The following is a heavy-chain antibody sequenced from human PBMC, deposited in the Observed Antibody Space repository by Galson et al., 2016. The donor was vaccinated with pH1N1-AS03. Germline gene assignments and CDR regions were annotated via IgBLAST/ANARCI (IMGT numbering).Heavy chain of an antibody. CDR3: ARPSPLGIPGRKGLYAFDL. CDR1: GYNFMSYW. V-gene: IGHV5-51*03. Sequence: QSGAEVTKPGGSLKISCKVSGYNFMSYWIGWVRQMPGKGLEWLGIMYPEDSDVRYSPSLRGQVTISADKSISTAYLQWTSLEASDTAIYFCARPSPLGIPGRKGLYAFDLWGQGTKVTVSS. CDR2: MYPEDSDV. J-gene: IGHJ3*01. D-gene: IGHD7-27*01.